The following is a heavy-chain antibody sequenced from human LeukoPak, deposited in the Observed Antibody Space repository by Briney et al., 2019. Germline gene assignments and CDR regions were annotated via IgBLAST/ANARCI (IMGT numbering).Heavy chain of an antibody. CDR1: GGTFSSYA. CDR3: AVVYYYYYYMDV. Sequence: ASVKVSCKASGGTFSSYAISWVRQAPGQGLEWMGGIIPIFGTANYAQKFQSRVAITADESTGTAYMELSSLRSEDTAVYYCAVVYYYYYYMDVWGKGTTVTVSS. J-gene: IGHJ6*03. V-gene: IGHV1-69*13. CDR2: IIPIFGTA.